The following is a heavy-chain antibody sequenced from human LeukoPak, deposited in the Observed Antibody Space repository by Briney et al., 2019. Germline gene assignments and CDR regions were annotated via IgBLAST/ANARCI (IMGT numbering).Heavy chain of an antibody. D-gene: IGHD3-3*01. J-gene: IGHJ4*02. CDR3: ARGGTIFGVVPYFFDY. Sequence: GGSLRFSCAASGFTVSSNYMSWVRQAPGKGLEWVSVNFGGGSIYYADSVKGRFTISRQNSRNTLYLQMNSLRTEDTAMYYCARGGTIFGVVPYFFDYWGQGTLVTVSS. CDR1: GFTVSSNY. CDR2: NFGGGSI. V-gene: IGHV3-53*04.